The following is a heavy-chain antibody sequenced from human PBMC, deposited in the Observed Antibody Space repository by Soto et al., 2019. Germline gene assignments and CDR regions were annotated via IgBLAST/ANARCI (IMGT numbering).Heavy chain of an antibody. V-gene: IGHV1-69*01. CDR3: AREPYYYDSSGPSTYYYYYGMDV. Sequence: QVQLVQSGAEVKKPGSSVKVSCKASGGTFSSYAISWVRQAPGQGLEWRGGIIPIFGTANYAQKFQGRVTITADESTCTAYMDLSSLRSEDTAVYYCAREPYYYDSSGPSTYYYYYGMDVWGQGTTVTVSS. CDR2: IIPIFGTA. CDR1: GGTFSSYA. J-gene: IGHJ6*02. D-gene: IGHD3-22*01.